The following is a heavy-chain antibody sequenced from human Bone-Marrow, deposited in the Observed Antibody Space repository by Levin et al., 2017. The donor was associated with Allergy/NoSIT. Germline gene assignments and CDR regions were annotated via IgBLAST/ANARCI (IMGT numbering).Heavy chain of an antibody. CDR3: ARGRYYYDSSGYYTNPVKRYYYYYGMDV. Sequence: GGSLRLSCAASGFTFSSYGMHWVRQAPGKGLEWVAVIWYDGSNKYYADSVKGRFTISRDNSKNTLYLQMNSLRAEDTAVYYCARGRYYYDSSGYYTNPVKRYYYYYGMDVWGQGTTVTVSS. J-gene: IGHJ6*02. V-gene: IGHV3-33*01. CDR1: GFTFSSYG. D-gene: IGHD3-22*01. CDR2: IWYDGSNK.